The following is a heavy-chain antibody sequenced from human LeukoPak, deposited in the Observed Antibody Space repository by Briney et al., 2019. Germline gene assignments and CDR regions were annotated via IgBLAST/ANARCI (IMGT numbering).Heavy chain of an antibody. CDR1: GYTLTELS. Sequence: ASVKVSCKVSGYTLTELSMHWVRQAPGKGLEWMGGFDPEDGETIYAQKFQGRVTMTRDTSISTAYMELSRLRSDDTAVYYCARDLFSRYCSSTSCSDPWGQGTLVTVSS. CDR2: FDPEDGET. V-gene: IGHV1-24*01. D-gene: IGHD2-2*01. CDR3: ARDLFSRYCSSTSCSDP. J-gene: IGHJ5*02.